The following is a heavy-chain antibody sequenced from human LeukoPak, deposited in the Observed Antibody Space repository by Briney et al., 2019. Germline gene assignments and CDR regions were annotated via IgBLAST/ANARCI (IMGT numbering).Heavy chain of an antibody. J-gene: IGHJ4*02. V-gene: IGHV4-59*08. CDR1: GGSISDHY. CDR2: PYHSGHT. Sequence: PSETLSLTCTVSGGSISDHYGSWIRHPPGEGREWIGNPYHSGHTNYYSYIKSRVIMSLATSKSQSSLRLSTVIAADTAVYFCARHPFATPFDYWGPGTLVTVSS. CDR3: ARHPFATPFDY. D-gene: IGHD2-15*01.